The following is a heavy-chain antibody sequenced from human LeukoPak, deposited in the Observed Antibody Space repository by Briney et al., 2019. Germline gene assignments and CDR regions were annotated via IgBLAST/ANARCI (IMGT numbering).Heavy chain of an antibody. Sequence: GGSLRLSCAASGFTFSSYGIHWVRQAPGKGLEWVAFIRYDGSNEYYAASVKGRFTIPRDNSKNTLYLQMNSLRAEDTAVYYCAKDRVAGTFFDYWGQGTLVTVSS. V-gene: IGHV3-30*02. J-gene: IGHJ4*02. CDR1: GFTFSSYG. CDR3: AKDRVAGTFFDY. D-gene: IGHD6-19*01. CDR2: IRYDGSNE.